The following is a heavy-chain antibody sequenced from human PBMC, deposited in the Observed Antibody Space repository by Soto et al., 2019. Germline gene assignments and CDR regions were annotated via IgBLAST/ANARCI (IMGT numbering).Heavy chain of an antibody. J-gene: IGHJ6*02. CDR1: GDTVSSNSAT. CDR3: ARENGVAAQAHYYYGMDV. V-gene: IGHV6-1*01. CDR2: TYFRSKWYS. Sequence: SQTLSLTCAISGDTVSSNSATWNWIRQSPSRGLEWLGRTYFRSKWYSDYAVSVRSRLTINPDISKNQFSLQLSSVTPDDTAVYYCARENGVAAQAHYYYGMDVWGQGTTVTVSS. D-gene: IGHD2-15*01.